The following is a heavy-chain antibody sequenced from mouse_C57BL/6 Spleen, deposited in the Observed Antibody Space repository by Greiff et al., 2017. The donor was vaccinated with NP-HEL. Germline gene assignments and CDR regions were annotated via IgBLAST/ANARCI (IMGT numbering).Heavy chain of an antibody. CDR1: GYTFTDYY. Sequence: VQLQQSGPELVKPGASVKISCKASGYTFTDYYMNWVKQSHGKSLEWIGDINPNNGGTSYNQKFKGKATLTVDKSSSTAYMELRSLTSEDSAVYYCASIYYDYEGFAYWGQGTLVTVSA. CDR3: ASIYYDYEGFAY. D-gene: IGHD2-4*01. J-gene: IGHJ3*01. V-gene: IGHV1-26*01. CDR2: INPNNGGT.